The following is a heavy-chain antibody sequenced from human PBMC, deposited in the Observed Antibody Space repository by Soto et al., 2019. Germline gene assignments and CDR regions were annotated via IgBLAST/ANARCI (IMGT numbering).Heavy chain of an antibody. CDR3: AKDLIYGYNSGRPFDY. V-gene: IGHV3-23*01. D-gene: IGHD6-19*01. Sequence: EVQLLESGGGLVQTGGSLRLSCAASGFTFSSYAMSWVRQAPGKGLEWVSAIGGRGDSTYYADSVKGRFTISRDNSRDTLYLQMNSLRAEDTAVYYCAKDLIYGYNSGRPFDYWGQGTLVTVSS. J-gene: IGHJ4*02. CDR1: GFTFSSYA. CDR2: IGGRGDST.